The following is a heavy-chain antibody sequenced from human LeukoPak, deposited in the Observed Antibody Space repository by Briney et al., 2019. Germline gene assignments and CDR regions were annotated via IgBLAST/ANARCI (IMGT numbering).Heavy chain of an antibody. CDR2: INHSGST. J-gene: IGHJ4*02. Sequence: SETLSLTCAVYGGSFSGYYWSWIRQPPGKGLEWIGEINHSGSTNYNPSLKSRVTISVDTSKNQFSLKLSSVTAADTAVYYCARGRRRGYSYGLDYWGLGTLVTVSS. CDR3: ARGRRRGYSYGLDY. D-gene: IGHD5-18*01. CDR1: GGSFSGYY. V-gene: IGHV4-34*01.